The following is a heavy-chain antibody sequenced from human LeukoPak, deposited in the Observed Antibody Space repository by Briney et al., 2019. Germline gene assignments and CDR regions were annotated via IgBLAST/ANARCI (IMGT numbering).Heavy chain of an antibody. CDR2: INHSGST. D-gene: IGHD2-15*01. V-gene: IGHV4-34*01. CDR1: GGSFSGYY. CDR3: ARGLTVGAASGY. J-gene: IGHJ4*02. Sequence: SETLSLTCAVYGGSFSGYYWSWIRQPPGKGLEWIGEINHSGSTNYNPSLKSRVTISVDTSKNQFSLKLSSVTAADTAVYYCARGLTVGAASGYWGQGTLVTVSS.